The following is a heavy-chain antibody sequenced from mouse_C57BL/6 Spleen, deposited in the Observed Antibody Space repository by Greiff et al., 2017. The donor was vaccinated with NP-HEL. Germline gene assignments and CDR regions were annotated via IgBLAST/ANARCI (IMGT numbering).Heavy chain of an antibody. J-gene: IGHJ1*03. V-gene: IGHV1-77*01. CDR1: GYTFPDYY. CDR3: ARDHYYGSSPHWYFDV. D-gene: IGHD1-1*01. Sequence: QVQLQQSGAELVKPGASVKISCKASGYTFPDYYINWVKQRPGQGLEWIGKIGPGSGSTYYNEKFKGKATLTADKSSSTAYMQLSSLTSEDSAVYFCARDHYYGSSPHWYFDVWGTGTTVTVSS. CDR2: IGPGSGST.